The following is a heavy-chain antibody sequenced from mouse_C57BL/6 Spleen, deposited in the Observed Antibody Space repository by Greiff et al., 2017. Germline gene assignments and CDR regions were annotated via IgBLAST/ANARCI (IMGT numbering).Heavy chain of an antibody. CDR2: IDPSDSYT. CDR1: GYTFTSYW. J-gene: IGHJ2*01. CDR3: AKKGYYGSSYYFDY. Sequence: QVQLKQPGAELVRPGTSVKLSCKASGYTFTSYWMHWVKQRPGQGLEWIGVIDPSDSYTNYNQKFKGKATLTVDTSSSTAYMQLSSLTSEDSAVYYCAKKGYYGSSYYFDYWGQGTTLTVSS. D-gene: IGHD1-1*01. V-gene: IGHV1-59*01.